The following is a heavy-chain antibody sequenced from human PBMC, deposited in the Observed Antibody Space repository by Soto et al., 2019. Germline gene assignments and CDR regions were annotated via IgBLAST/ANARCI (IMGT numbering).Heavy chain of an antibody. Sequence: SVKVSCKASGGTFSSYAISWVRQAPGQGLEWMGGIIPIFGTANYAQKFQGRVTITADKSTSTAYMELSSLRSEDTAVYYCAGPRYCSGRSCYSYYFDYWGQGTRVTVSS. D-gene: IGHD2-15*01. CDR1: GGTFSSYA. CDR2: IIPIFGTA. J-gene: IGHJ4*02. V-gene: IGHV1-69*06. CDR3: AGPRYCSGRSCYSYYFDY.